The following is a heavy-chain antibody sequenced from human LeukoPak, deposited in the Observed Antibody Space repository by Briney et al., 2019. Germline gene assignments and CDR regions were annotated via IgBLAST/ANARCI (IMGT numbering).Heavy chain of an antibody. V-gene: IGHV4-61*08. D-gene: IGHD3-22*01. CDR1: GGSISSGGYS. J-gene: IGHJ3*02. CDR3: ARGFDRYDSSGYYYSGGAFDI. Sequence: PSETLSLTCAVSGGSISSGGYSWSWIRQPPGKGLEWIGYTYYSGSTNYNPSLKSRVTISVDTSKNQFSLKLSSVTAADTAVYYCARGFDRYDSSGYYYSGGAFDIWGQGTMVTVSS. CDR2: TYYSGST.